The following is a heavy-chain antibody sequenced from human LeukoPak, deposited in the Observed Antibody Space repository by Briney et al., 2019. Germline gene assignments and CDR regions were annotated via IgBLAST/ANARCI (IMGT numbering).Heavy chain of an antibody. CDR2: ISDSGGGT. V-gene: IGHV3-23*01. Sequence: AGGSLRLSCAASGFTFSSYEMNWVRQAPGKGLEWVSTISDSGGGTYYADSVKGRFTISRDNSKNTLYLQMNSLRADDTAVYYCDGADFWGQGTLVTVSS. CDR1: GFTFSSYE. J-gene: IGHJ4*02. CDR3: DGADF.